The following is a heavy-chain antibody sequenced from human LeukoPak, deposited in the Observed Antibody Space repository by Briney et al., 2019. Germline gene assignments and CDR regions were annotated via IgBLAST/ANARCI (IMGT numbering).Heavy chain of an antibody. CDR1: GLTFSNYG. CDR2: ISGSGGNT. Sequence: GGSLRLSCVASGLTFSNYGMHWVRQAPGKGLEWVSAISGSGGNTYYADSVKGRFTISRDNSKNTLYLQMNSLRAEDTAVYYCAKDRRAGSYDYWGQGTLVTVSS. V-gene: IGHV3-23*01. CDR3: AKDRRAGSYDY. D-gene: IGHD3-10*01. J-gene: IGHJ4*02.